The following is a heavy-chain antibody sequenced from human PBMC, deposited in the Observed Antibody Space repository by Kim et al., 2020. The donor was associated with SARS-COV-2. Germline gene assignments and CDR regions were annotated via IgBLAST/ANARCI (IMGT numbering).Heavy chain of an antibody. D-gene: IGHD1-26*01. J-gene: IGHJ4*02. CDR3: ACNVGSTPDYYFDY. Sequence: YSPCLKSRVTISGDTSKNQFSLNMRSVTAAETAVYYCACNVGSTPDYYFDYWGRGALVTVSS. V-gene: IGHV4-39*07.